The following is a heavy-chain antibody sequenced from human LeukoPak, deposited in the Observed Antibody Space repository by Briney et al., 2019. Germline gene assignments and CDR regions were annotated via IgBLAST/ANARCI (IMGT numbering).Heavy chain of an antibody. D-gene: IGHD3-10*01. CDR3: ATNTMFRGIHAFDI. CDR2: IYPGDSDT. V-gene: IGHV5-51*01. CDR1: GYSFTSYW. J-gene: IGHJ3*02. Sequence: PGESLKISCKGSGYSFTSYWIGWVRQMPRKCLEWMGIIYPGDSDTRYSPSFQGQVTISADKSISTAYLQWSSLKASDSAMYYCATNTMFRGIHAFDIWGQGTMVTVSS.